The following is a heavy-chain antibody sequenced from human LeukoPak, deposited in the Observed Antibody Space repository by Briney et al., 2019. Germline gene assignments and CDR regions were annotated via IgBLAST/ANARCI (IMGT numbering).Heavy chain of an antibody. J-gene: IGHJ6*02. CDR1: GYTFSAYY. CDR3: ARLKIQVFLDYSNYGMDV. D-gene: IGHD5-18*01. Sequence: ASVKVSCKASGYTFSAYYMNWVRQAPGQGLEWMGWINPKTGGTHYAQRFQGRVTVTRDTSIRTAYMELSRLRSDDTAVYFCARLKIQVFLDYSNYGMDVWGQGTTVTVSS. CDR2: INPKTGGT. V-gene: IGHV1-2*02.